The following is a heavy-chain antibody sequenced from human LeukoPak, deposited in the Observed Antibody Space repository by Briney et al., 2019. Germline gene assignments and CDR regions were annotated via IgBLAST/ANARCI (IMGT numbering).Heavy chain of an antibody. V-gene: IGHV1-69*13. Sequence: ASVKVSCKASGYTFSSYAISWVRQAPGQGLEWMGGIIPIFGTANYAQKFQGRVTITADESTSTAYMELSSLRSEDTAVYYCARESSSSNWFDPWGQGTLVTVSS. CDR3: ARESSSSNWFDP. CDR1: GYTFSSYA. J-gene: IGHJ5*02. D-gene: IGHD6-13*01. CDR2: IIPIFGTA.